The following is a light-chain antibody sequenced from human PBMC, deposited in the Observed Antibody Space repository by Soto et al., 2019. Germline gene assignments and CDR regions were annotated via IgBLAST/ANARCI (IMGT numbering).Light chain of an antibody. CDR2: DNN. V-gene: IGLV1-51*01. CDR1: SSNIGSNY. Sequence: QSVLTQPPSVSAAPGQKVTISCSGSSSNIGSNYVSWYQQLPGTAPKLLIYDNNKRPSGIPDRFSGSKSGTSATLGITGLQTGDEDDYYCGTWDSILSAVVFGGGTKLTVL. J-gene: IGLJ2*01. CDR3: GTWDSILSAVV.